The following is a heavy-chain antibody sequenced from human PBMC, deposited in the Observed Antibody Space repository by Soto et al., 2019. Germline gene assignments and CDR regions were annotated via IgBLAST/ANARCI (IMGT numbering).Heavy chain of an antibody. CDR2: IYYSGST. D-gene: IGHD6-19*01. CDR3: AKSNSGWYRDYFDY. Sequence: SETLSLTCTVSGGSISGYYWSWIRQPPGKGLEWIGYIYYSGSTTYNPSLKGPVTISRDNSKNTLYLQMNSLRAEDTAVYYCAKSNSGWYRDYFDYWGQGTLVTVSS. V-gene: IGHV4-59*01. J-gene: IGHJ4*02. CDR1: GGSISGYY.